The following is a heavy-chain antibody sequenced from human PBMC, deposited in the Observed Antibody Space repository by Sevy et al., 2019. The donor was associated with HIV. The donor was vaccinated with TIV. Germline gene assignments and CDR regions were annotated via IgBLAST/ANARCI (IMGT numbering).Heavy chain of an antibody. CDR3: AKDPLIFGVVTGGMDV. CDR1: GFTFSNYA. J-gene: IGHJ6*02. Sequence: GGSLRLSCAASGFTFSNYAMSWVRQAPGKGLEWVSAISGSGGSTYYADSVKGRFTISRDNSKNTLYLQMNSLRAEDTAVYDCAKDPLIFGVVTGGMDVWGQGTTVTVSS. D-gene: IGHD3-3*01. CDR2: ISGSGGST. V-gene: IGHV3-23*01.